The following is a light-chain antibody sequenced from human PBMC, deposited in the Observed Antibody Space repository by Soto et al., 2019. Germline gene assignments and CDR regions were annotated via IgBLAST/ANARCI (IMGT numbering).Light chain of an antibody. Sequence: QSVLTQPRSVSGSPGQSVTISCTGTSSDVGGYNYVSWYQQHPGKAPKLMIYDVSKRPSGVPDRFSGSKSGNTASLTISGLQAVDEADYYCCSYAGSYTVVFGGGTKLTVL. J-gene: IGLJ2*01. CDR2: DVS. V-gene: IGLV2-11*01. CDR1: SSDVGGYNY. CDR3: CSYAGSYTVV.